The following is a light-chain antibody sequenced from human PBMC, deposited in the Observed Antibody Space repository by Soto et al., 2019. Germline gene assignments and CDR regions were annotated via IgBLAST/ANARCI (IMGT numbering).Light chain of an antibody. CDR1: DTISVY. V-gene: IGKV1-27*01. Sequence: DIQLTQSPSSLSASVGDRVTITCRASDTISVYLAWYQHKPGKVPERLIYASSILQSGVPSRFSGSRSDTEFTLTISSLQPEDVGTYYCQKYNTAPFTFGPGTKVDIK. CDR2: ASS. J-gene: IGKJ3*01. CDR3: QKYNTAPFT.